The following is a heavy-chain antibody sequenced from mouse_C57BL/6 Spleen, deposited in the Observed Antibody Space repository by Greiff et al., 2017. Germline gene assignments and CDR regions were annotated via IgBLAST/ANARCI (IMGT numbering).Heavy chain of an antibody. D-gene: IGHD1-1*01. Sequence: QVQLQQSGPGLVQPSQSLSITCTVSGFSLTSYGVHWVRQSPGKGLEWLGVIWRGGSTDYNAAFMSRLSITKDNSKSQVFFKMNSLQADDTAIYYCAKGGYGSSSYYFDYWGQGTTLTVSS. J-gene: IGHJ2*01. V-gene: IGHV2-5*01. CDR1: GFSLTSYG. CDR2: IWRGGST. CDR3: AKGGYGSSSYYFDY.